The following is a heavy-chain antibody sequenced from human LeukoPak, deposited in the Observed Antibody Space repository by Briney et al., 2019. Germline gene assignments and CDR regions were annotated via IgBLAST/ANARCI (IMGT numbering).Heavy chain of an antibody. Sequence: SVKVSCKASGGTFSSYAISWVRQAPGQGLEWMGGIIPIFGTANYAQKFQGRVTITTDESTSTAYMELSSLRSEDTAVYYCARGWSDGIAAAGQFDYWGQGTLVTVSS. CDR3: ARGWSDGIAAAGQFDY. V-gene: IGHV1-69*05. D-gene: IGHD6-25*01. CDR1: GGTFSSYA. CDR2: IIPIFGTA. J-gene: IGHJ4*02.